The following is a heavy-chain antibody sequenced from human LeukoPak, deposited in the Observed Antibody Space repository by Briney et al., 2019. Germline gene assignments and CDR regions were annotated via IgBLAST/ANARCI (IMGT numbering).Heavy chain of an antibody. CDR3: AKKEDATMVHYYFDY. D-gene: IGHD5-18*01. J-gene: IGHJ4*02. CDR2: ISDSGDST. Sequence: GGSLRLSCAASGFTFSSYAMTWVRQAPGKGLEWVSGISDSGDSTYYADSVKGRFTISRDNSKNTLYLQMNSLRAEDTAVYYSAKKEDATMVHYYFDYWGQGTLVTVSS. CDR1: GFTFSSYA. V-gene: IGHV3-23*01.